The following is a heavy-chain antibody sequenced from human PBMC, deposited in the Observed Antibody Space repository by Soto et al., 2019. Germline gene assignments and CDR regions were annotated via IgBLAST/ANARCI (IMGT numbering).Heavy chain of an antibody. J-gene: IGHJ6*02. D-gene: IGHD1-7*01. V-gene: IGHV4-59*08. CDR2: ISYSGHT. Sequence: QVRLQESGPGLVKPSETLSLTCTVSGGSITSITNHYCSWIRQPPGKGLEWIGYISYSGHTSYNPSLKRRVNLSVDTSKNQGSLNLASVTAADTAVYYCATQGFGTLHGLVDVWGQGTTVTVSS. CDR1: GGSITSITNHY. CDR3: ATQGFGTLHGLVDV.